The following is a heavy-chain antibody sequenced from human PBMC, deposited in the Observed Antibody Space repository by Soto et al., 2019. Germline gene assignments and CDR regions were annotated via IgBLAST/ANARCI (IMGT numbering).Heavy chain of an antibody. CDR2: INGASTTT. V-gene: IGHV3-48*02. CDR1: GFPFSSYA. CDR3: ARDLSH. Sequence: DVQLVGSGGGLVQPGGSLRLSCVASGFPFSSYAMHWVRQAPGKGLEWISYINGASTTTFYADSVKGRFTVSRENAKNSVYLHMSSLRHEDTAFYYCARDLSHWGQGMLVSVSS. J-gene: IGHJ4*02.